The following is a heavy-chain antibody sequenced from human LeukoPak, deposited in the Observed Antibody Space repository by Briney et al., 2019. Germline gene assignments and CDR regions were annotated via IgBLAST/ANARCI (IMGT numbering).Heavy chain of an antibody. J-gene: IGHJ5*02. CDR2: INPSGGST. CDR1: GYTFTSFG. V-gene: IGHV1-46*01. CDR3: AREGVVSYYDILTGYYSPSGFDP. Sequence: ASVKVSCKASGYTFTSFGISWVRQAPGQGLEWMGIINPSGGSTSYAQKFQGRVTMTRDTSTSTVYMELSSLRSEDTAVYYCAREGVVSYYDILTGYYSPSGFDPWGQGTLVTVSS. D-gene: IGHD3-9*01.